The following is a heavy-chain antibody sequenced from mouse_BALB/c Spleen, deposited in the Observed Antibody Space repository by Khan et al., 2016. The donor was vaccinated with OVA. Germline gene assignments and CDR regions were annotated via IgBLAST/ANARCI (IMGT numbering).Heavy chain of an antibody. Sequence: QIQLVQSGPELKKPGETVKISCKASGYTFTKNGMNWVKQAPGKGLKWMGWINTYTGEPTYVDDFKGRFAFSLETSASTAYLQINNLTNEDTATYFSARVGYCETMDYWGQGTSVTVSS. V-gene: IGHV9-3-1*01. CDR3: ARVGYCETMDY. D-gene: IGHD2-14*01. CDR2: INTYTGEP. CDR1: GYTFTKNG. J-gene: IGHJ4*01.